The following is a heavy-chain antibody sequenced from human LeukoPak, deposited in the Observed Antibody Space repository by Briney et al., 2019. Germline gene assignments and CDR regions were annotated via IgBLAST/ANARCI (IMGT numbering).Heavy chain of an antibody. CDR1: GGSTRSSSYY. D-gene: IGHD5-12*01. Sequence: SETLSLTCTVSGGSTRSSSYYWGWIRQPPGKDLEWIGSNSYSGSTYYNPSLKSRVTISVDTSKNQFSLKLSSLTAADTAVYYCAIYSGYDLSSWGRFDYWGQGTLVTVSS. CDR2: NSYSGST. V-gene: IGHV4-39*01. CDR3: AIYSGYDLSSWGRFDY. J-gene: IGHJ4*02.